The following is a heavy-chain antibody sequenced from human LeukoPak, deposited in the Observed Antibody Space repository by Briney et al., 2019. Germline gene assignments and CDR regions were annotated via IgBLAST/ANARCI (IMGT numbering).Heavy chain of an antibody. CDR1: GGTFSSYA. CDR3: ARGDYYDSSGYYYLLTFFDY. CDR2: IIPILGIA. J-gene: IGHJ4*02. Sequence: ASVKVSCKASGGTFSSYAISWVRQAPGQGLEWMGRIIPILGIANYAQKFQGRVTITADKSTSTAYMELSSLGSEDTAVYYCARGDYYDSSGYYYLLTFFDYWGQGTLVTVSS. V-gene: IGHV1-69*04. D-gene: IGHD3-22*01.